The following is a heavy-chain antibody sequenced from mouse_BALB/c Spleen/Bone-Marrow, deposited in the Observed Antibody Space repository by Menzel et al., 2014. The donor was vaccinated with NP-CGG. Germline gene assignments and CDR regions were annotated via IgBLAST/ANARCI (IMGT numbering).Heavy chain of an antibody. V-gene: IGHV2-9*02. CDR2: IWAGGNT. Sequence: VKLMESGPGLVAPSQRLSITCTVSGFSLTSYGVHWVRQPPGKGLEWLGIIWAGGNTNYNSALMSRLSISKDNSKSXVFLKMNSLQTDDTAMYYCARELGAWFAYWGQGTLVTVSA. D-gene: IGHD4-1*01. CDR3: ARELGAWFAY. CDR1: GFSLTSYG. J-gene: IGHJ3*01.